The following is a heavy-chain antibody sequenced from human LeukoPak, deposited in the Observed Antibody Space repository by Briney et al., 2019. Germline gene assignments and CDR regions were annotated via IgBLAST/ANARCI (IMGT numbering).Heavy chain of an antibody. CDR2: INHSGST. V-gene: IGHV4-34*01. CDR3: ARDRVVCSGGSCYSPGFDY. CDR1: GGSFSGYY. J-gene: IGHJ4*02. D-gene: IGHD2-15*01. Sequence: SSETLSLTCAVYGGSFSGYYWSWIRQPPGKGLEWIGEINHSGSTNYNPSLKSRVTISVDTSKNQSSLKLSSVTAADTAVYYCARDRVVCSGGSCYSPGFDYWGQGTLVTVSS.